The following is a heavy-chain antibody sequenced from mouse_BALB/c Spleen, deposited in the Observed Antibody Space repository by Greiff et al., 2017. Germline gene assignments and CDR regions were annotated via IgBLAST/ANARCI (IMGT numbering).Heavy chain of an antibody. V-gene: IGHV5-6-3*01. J-gene: IGHJ1*01. CDR2: INSNGGST. CDR3: ARAGSSYWYFDV. CDR1: GFTFSSYG. D-gene: IGHD3-3*01. Sequence: EVKLVESGGGLVQPGGSLKLSCAASGFTFSSYGMSWVRQTPDKRLELVATINSNGGSTYYPDSVKGRFTISRDNAKNTLYLQMSSLKSEDTAMYYCARAGSSYWYFDVWGAGTTVTVSS.